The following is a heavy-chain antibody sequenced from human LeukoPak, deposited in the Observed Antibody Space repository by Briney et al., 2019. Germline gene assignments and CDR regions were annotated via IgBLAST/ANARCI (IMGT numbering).Heavy chain of an antibody. D-gene: IGHD3-10*01. CDR3: ARAAVWFGELGTFDI. V-gene: IGHV3-11*01. CDR1: GFTFSHHY. CDR2: ISSRCSTI. J-gene: IGHJ3*02. Sequence: GGSLRLFCAASGFTFSHHYMSWIRQAPGKGLEGVSYISSRCSTIYYADSVKGRFTISRHNAKNSLYLQMNGLRAEDTAVYYCARAAVWFGELGTFDIWGQGTMVTVSS.